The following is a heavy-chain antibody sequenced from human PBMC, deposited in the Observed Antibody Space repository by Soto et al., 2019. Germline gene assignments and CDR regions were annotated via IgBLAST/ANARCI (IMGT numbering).Heavy chain of an antibody. CDR3: ARGPRGYSYGYAHYYYGMDV. CDR2: INHSGST. D-gene: IGHD5-18*01. V-gene: IGHV4-34*01. CDR1: GGAFSASY. J-gene: IGHJ6*02. Sequence: LLFAFLGGAFSASYWSCSRQSPGKGLGWIGEINHSGSTNYNPSLKSRVTISVDTSMNQFSLKLCSVTAADTAVYYCARGPRGYSYGYAHYYYGMDVWGQGTTV.